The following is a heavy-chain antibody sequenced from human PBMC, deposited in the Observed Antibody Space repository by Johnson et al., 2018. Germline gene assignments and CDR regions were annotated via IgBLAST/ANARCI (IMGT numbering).Heavy chain of an antibody. D-gene: IGHD3-16*01. CDR3: ARDLEGYANDY. CDR2: ISWGTKVI. V-gene: IGHV3-48*02. J-gene: IGHJ4*02. Sequence: EVQLLESGGGLVRPGGSLRLSCEASGFTFSSHSLNWVRQAPGKGLEWVSYISWGTKVIYYADSVKGRFTVSREDAKDSLYLQMNSLREDDTAVYYCARDLEGYANDYWGQGTLVTVSS. CDR1: GFTFSSHS.